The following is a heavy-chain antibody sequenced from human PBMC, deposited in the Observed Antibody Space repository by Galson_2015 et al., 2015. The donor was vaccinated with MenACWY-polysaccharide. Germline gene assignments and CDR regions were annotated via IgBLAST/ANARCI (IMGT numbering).Heavy chain of an antibody. V-gene: IGHV3-49*03. CDR2: IRCKASGETT. Sequence: SPRLSCAASGFTFGDYAMAWFRQAPGKGLEWVGFIRCKASGETTGYAASVKGRFTISRDDSKSTAYLQMNSLQTEDTGIYYCTRDRPIGYWGQGTLVTVSS. J-gene: IGHJ4*02. CDR3: TRDRPIGY. CDR1: GFTFGDYA.